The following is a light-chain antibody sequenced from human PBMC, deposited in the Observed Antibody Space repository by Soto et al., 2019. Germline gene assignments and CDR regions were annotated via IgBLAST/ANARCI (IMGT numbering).Light chain of an antibody. Sequence: QSVLTQPPSASGTPGQRVTISCSGSSSNIGSNYVYWYQQLPGTAPKLLIYRNNQRPSGVPDRFSGSKSGTSASLAISGLRSEDGADYYCAAWDDSLSVLYVFGTGTQLTVL. CDR3: AAWDDSLSVLYV. V-gene: IGLV1-47*01. CDR2: RNN. J-gene: IGLJ1*01. CDR1: SSNIGSNY.